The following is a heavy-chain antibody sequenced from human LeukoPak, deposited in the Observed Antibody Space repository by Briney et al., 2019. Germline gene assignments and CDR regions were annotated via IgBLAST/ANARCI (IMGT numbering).Heavy chain of an antibody. CDR3: ARAAYDFWSGSLHDAFDI. J-gene: IGHJ3*02. CDR1: GGSISSYY. Sequence: SETLSLTCTVSGGSISSYYWSWIRQPPGKGLERIGYIYYSGSTNYNPSLKSRVTISVETSKNQFSLKLSSVTAADTAVYYCARAAYDFWSGSLHDAFDIWGQGTMVTVSS. V-gene: IGHV4-59*01. D-gene: IGHD3-3*01. CDR2: IYYSGST.